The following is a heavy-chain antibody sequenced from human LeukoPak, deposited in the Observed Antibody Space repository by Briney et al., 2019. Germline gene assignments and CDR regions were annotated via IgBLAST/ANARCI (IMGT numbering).Heavy chain of an antibody. D-gene: IGHD4-17*01. CDR3: ARRVQYGDYAFEI. Sequence: SGTLSLTCAVSGGSISSGNWWSWVRQPPGKGLEWIEEIYHRGSTNYNPSLKSRVTISVDKSKNQFSLKLSSVTAADTAVYYCARRVQYGDYAFEIWGQGTMVTAAS. J-gene: IGHJ3*02. CDR1: GGSISSGNW. V-gene: IGHV4-4*02. CDR2: IYHRGST.